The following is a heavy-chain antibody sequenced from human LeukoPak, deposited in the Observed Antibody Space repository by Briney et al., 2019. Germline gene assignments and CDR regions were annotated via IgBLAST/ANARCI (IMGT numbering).Heavy chain of an antibody. Sequence: GGSLRLSCAASGFTFSSYSMNWVRQAPGKGLEWVSSISSSSSYIYYADSVKGRSTISRDNAKNSLYLQMNSLRAEDTAVYYCARWYSSSWYGDWFDPWGQGTLVTVSS. J-gene: IGHJ5*02. CDR1: GFTFSSYS. V-gene: IGHV3-21*01. CDR3: ARWYSSSWYGDWFDP. D-gene: IGHD6-13*01. CDR2: ISSSSSYI.